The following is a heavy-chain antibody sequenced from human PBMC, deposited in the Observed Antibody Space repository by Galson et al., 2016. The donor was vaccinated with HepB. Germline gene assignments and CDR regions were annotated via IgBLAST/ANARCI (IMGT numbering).Heavy chain of an antibody. CDR1: GFTFDDYA. CDR3: AKDIFSGAGPTSVNTAVYDY. D-gene: IGHD4-17*01. V-gene: IGHV3-9*01. Sequence: SLRLSCAASGFTFDDYAIHWVRQAPGKGLEWVSGISWNSGNIDYADSVRGRFTISRDNAKNSLFLQINSLRTEDTALYYCAKDIFSGAGPTSVNTAVYDYWGQGTLVIVSS. J-gene: IGHJ4*02. CDR2: ISWNSGNI.